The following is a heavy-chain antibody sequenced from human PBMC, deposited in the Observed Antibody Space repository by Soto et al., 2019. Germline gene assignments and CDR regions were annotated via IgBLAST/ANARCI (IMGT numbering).Heavy chain of an antibody. CDR3: ASLCAPYCGGDPGGD. D-gene: IGHD2-21*02. CDR2: ISAYNGNT. Sequence: QVQLVQSRAEVKKPGASVKVSCKASGYTFTSYGISWVRQAPGQGLEWMGWISAYNGNTNYAQKLQGRVTMTTDTSTSTAYMELRSLRSDDTAVYYCASLCAPYCGGDPGGDWGQGTLVTVSS. CDR1: GYTFTSYG. V-gene: IGHV1-18*04. J-gene: IGHJ4*02.